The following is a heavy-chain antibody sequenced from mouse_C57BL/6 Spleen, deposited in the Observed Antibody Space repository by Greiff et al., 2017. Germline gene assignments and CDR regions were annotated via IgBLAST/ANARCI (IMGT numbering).Heavy chain of an antibody. CDR1: GFTFSDYG. J-gene: IGHJ4*01. CDR3: ATAHYSNYPYAMDY. D-gene: IGHD2-5*01. CDR2: ISSGSSTI. Sequence: EVKLMESGGGLVKPGGSLKLSCAASGFTFSDYGMHWVRQAPEKGLEWVAYISSGSSTIYYADTVQGRFTISRDNAKNTLFLQMTSLRSEDTAMYYCATAHYSNYPYAMDYWGQGTSVTVSS. V-gene: IGHV5-17*01.